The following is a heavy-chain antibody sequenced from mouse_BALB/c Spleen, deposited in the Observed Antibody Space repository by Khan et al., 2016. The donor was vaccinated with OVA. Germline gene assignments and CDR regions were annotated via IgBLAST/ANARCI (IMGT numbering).Heavy chain of an antibody. CDR1: GFTFSSYG. CDR3: ARRGNNWDFDV. J-gene: IGHJ1*01. V-gene: IGHV5-9-2*01. CDR2: ISGGGSYT. Sequence: EVELVESGGGLVKPGGSLKLSCAASGFTFSSYGMSWVRQTPEKRLEWVATISGGGSYTYYPDSVKGRFTISRDNAKNNLYLQMSSLRSEDTALYYCARRGNNWDFDVWGAGTTVTVSS.